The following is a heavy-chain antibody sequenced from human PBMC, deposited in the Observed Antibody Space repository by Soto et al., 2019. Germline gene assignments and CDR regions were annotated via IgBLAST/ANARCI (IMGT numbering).Heavy chain of an antibody. J-gene: IGHJ4*02. CDR2: IYYSGST. CDR1: GGSISSYY. V-gene: IGHV4-59*08. Sequence: TSETLSLTCTVSGGSISSYYWSWIRQPPGKGLEWIGYIYYSGSTNYNPSLKSRVTISVDTSKNQFSLKLSSVTAADTAVYYCARGVTMSLVVARFYFDFRGQGTLVTVSS. D-gene: IGHD2-15*01. CDR3: ARGVTMSLVVARFYFDF.